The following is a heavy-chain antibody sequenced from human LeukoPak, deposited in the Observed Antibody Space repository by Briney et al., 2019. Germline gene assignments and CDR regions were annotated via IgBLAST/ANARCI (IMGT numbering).Heavy chain of an antibody. Sequence: PGGSLRLSCAASGFTFSDYYMSWVRQAPGKWLEWLSYIRGRGGYTNYADSVKGRFTISSDNAKTSLYLQMNSLRAEDTAVYYCARSMCRGGSCSLDYWGQGGLVTVSS. CDR1: GFTFSDYY. CDR3: ARSMCRGGSCSLDY. CDR2: IRGRGGYT. J-gene: IGHJ4*02. D-gene: IGHD2-15*01. V-gene: IGHV3-11*03.